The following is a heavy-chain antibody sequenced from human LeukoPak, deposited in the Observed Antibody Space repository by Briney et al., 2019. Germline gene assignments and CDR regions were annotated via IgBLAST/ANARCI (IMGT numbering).Heavy chain of an antibody. V-gene: IGHV1-8*01. Sequence: ASEKVSCKASGYTFTENDINWVRQAGGQGLESMGWMNPGSGNSASAQRFQGRVTMTRDTSMNTAYMELSSLRSEDTAIYYCARGVGAVGDYWGQGTPVTVSS. CDR2: MNPGSGNS. D-gene: IGHD1-26*01. CDR3: ARGVGAVGDY. CDR1: GYTFTEND. J-gene: IGHJ4*02.